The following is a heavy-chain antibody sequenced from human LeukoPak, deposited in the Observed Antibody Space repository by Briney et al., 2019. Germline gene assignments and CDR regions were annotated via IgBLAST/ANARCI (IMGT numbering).Heavy chain of an antibody. V-gene: IGHV3-48*03. CDR1: GFTFRHYY. Sequence: GGSLRLSCAASGFTFRHYYMNWVRQAPGKGLEWVSQISASETSIKYADSVRGRFTISRDNVKNSVYLQMNSLRAEDTAIYYCVRDNLENQWLERSYWGQGTLVTVSS. D-gene: IGHD6-19*01. J-gene: IGHJ4*02. CDR3: VRDNLENQWLERSY. CDR2: ISASETSI.